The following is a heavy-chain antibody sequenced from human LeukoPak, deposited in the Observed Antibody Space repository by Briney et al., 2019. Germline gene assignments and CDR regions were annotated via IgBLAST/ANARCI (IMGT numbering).Heavy chain of an antibody. D-gene: IGHD3-10*01. V-gene: IGHV3-7*03. CDR1: GFTFSDYW. J-gene: IGHJ4*02. CDR3: TRDRGFFDC. Sequence: GSLRLSCAASGFTFSDYWMTWVRQAPGRGLEWVANLKQDGSEKSYVDSVKGRFTISKDNAKNSLYLQMNSLRAEDTAVYFCTRDRGFFDCWGQGTLVTVSS. CDR2: LKQDGSEK.